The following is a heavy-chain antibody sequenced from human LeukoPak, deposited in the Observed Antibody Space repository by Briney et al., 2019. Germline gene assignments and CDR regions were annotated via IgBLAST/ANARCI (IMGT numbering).Heavy chain of an antibody. CDR1: GFTFSNYW. Sequence: SGGSLRLSCAASGFTFSNYWMSWVRQAPGKGLEWLANIKQDGSAIYYLDSVKGRFTISRDNAKNSLYLQMNSLRVDDTAVYYCARKGLGDCWGQGTLVTVSS. D-gene: IGHD3/OR15-3a*01. V-gene: IGHV3-7*01. CDR3: ARKGLGDC. CDR2: IKQDGSAI. J-gene: IGHJ4*02.